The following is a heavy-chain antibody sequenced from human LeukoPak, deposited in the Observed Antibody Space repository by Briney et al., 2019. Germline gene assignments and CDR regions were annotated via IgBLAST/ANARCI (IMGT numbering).Heavy chain of an antibody. CDR1: GGSISSYY. CDR3: ARGYSYDSSGPSDYFDY. V-gene: IGHV4-59*01. CDR2: IYYSGST. D-gene: IGHD3-22*01. Sequence: PSETLSLTCTVSGGSISSYYWSWIRQPPGKGLEWIGYIYYSGSTNYNPSLKSRVTISVDTSKNQFSLKLSSVTAADTAVYYCARGYSYDSSGPSDYFDYWAQGPLVTVSS. J-gene: IGHJ4*02.